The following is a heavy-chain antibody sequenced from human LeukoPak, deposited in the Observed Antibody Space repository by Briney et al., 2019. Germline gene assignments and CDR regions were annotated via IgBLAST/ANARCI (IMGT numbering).Heavy chain of an antibody. J-gene: IGHJ6*02. CDR1: GGTFSSYA. CDR2: IIPIFGTA. D-gene: IGHD3-3*01. Sequence: GASVKVSCTASGGTFSSYAISWVRQAPGQGLEWMGGIIPIFGTANYAQKFQGRVTITADESTSTAYMELSSLRSEDTAVYYCARDRYDFWSGYSDGGRYGMDVWGQGTTVTVSS. CDR3: ARDRYDFWSGYSDGGRYGMDV. V-gene: IGHV1-69*01.